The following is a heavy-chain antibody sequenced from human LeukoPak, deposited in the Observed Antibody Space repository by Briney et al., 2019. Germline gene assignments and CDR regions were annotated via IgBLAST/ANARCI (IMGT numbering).Heavy chain of an antibody. CDR1: GFTFSSYA. Sequence: GGSLRLSCAASGFTFSSYAMHWVRQAPGKGLEWVAVISYDGSNKYYADSVKGRFTISRDDSKNTLYLQMNSLRAEDTAVYYCARVGGATIPYFDYWGQGTLVTVSS. V-gene: IGHV3-30*04. D-gene: IGHD1-26*01. CDR2: ISYDGSNK. J-gene: IGHJ4*02. CDR3: ARVGGATIPYFDY.